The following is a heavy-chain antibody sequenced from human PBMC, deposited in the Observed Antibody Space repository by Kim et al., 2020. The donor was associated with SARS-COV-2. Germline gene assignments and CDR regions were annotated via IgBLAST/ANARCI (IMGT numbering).Heavy chain of an antibody. V-gene: IGHV3-64*01. CDR2: T. Sequence: TYYANSVKGRFTISRDNSKNTLYLQMGSLRAEDMAVYYCARAVVSWAFDIWGQGTMVTVSS. D-gene: IGHD2-15*01. J-gene: IGHJ3*02. CDR3: ARAVVSWAFDI.